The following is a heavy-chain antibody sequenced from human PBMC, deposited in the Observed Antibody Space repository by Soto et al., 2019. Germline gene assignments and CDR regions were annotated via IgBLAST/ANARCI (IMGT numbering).Heavy chain of an antibody. CDR1: GFTFSSYA. J-gene: IGHJ6*02. V-gene: IGHV3-30-3*01. CDR2: ISYDGSNK. CDR3: ARRNWNFYYYGMDV. D-gene: IGHD1-7*01. Sequence: GGSLRLSCAASGFTFSSYAMHWVRQAPGKGLEWVAVISYDGSNKYYADPVKGRFTISRDNSKNTLYLQMNSLRAEDTAVYYCARRNWNFYYYGMDVWGQRTTVTVSS.